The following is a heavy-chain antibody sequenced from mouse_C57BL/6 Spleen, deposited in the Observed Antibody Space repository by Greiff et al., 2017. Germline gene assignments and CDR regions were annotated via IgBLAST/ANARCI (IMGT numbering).Heavy chain of an antibody. D-gene: IGHD3-3*01. CDR2: IDPSDSYT. CDR1: GYTFTSYW. Sequence: QVHVKQPGAELVKPGASVKLSCKASGYTFTSYWMQWVKQRPGQGLEWIGEIDPSDSYTNYNQKFKGKATLTVDTSSSTAYMQLSSLTSEDSAVYYCARGTAYGAYWGQGTLVTVSA. J-gene: IGHJ3*01. V-gene: IGHV1-50*01. CDR3: ARGTAYGAY.